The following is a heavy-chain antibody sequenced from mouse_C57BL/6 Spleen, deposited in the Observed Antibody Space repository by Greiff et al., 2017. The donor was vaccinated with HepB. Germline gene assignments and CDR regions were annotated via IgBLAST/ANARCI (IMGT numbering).Heavy chain of an antibody. Sequence: QVQLQQPGAELVRPGSSVKLSCKASGYTFTSYWMDWVKQRPGQGLEWIGNIYPSDSETHYNQKFKDKATLTVDKSSSTAYMQLSSLTSEDSAVYYCARFPGTFDFDYWGQGTTLTVSS. CDR2: IYPSDSET. D-gene: IGHD4-1*01. CDR3: ARFPGTFDFDY. J-gene: IGHJ2*01. V-gene: IGHV1-61*01. CDR1: GYTFTSYW.